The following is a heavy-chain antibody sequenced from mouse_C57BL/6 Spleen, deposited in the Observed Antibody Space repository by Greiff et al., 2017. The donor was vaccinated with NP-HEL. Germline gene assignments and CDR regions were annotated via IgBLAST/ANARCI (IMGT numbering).Heavy chain of an antibody. Sequence: VQLKESGPELVKPGASVKISCKASGYSFTGYYMNWVKQSPEKSLEWIGEINPSTGGTTYNQKFKAKATLTVDKSSSTAYMQLKSLTSEDSAVYYCARGMITTVVAKGYAMDYWGQGTSVTVSS. D-gene: IGHD1-1*01. CDR2: INPSTGGT. V-gene: IGHV1-42*01. CDR3: ARGMITTVVAKGYAMDY. CDR1: GYSFTGYY. J-gene: IGHJ4*01.